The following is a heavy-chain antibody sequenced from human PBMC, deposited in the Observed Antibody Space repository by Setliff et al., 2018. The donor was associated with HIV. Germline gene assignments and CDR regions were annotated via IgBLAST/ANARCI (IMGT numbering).Heavy chain of an antibody. CDR1: GFNVNNKY. CDR3: ARDPREWSFFDDSDD. D-gene: IGHD3-3*01. V-gene: IGHV3-66*01. Sequence: PGESLKISCAASGFNVNNKYMSWVRQAPGKGLEWVSIIYSDDYTKYADSLKSRFTISRDTSKNTLYLQMNSLRAEDTAVYYCARDPREWSFFDDSDDWGQGTLVTVS. J-gene: IGHJ4*02. CDR2: IYSDDYT.